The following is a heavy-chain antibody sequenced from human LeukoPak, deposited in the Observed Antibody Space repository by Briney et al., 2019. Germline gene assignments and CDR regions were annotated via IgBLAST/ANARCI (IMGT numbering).Heavy chain of an antibody. CDR1: GGSISGTSYY. V-gene: IGHV4-39*07. CDR2: IYHTGTT. J-gene: IGHJ4*02. CDR3: ARATMRYGSGSYYIWFDY. Sequence: SETLSLTCNVSGGSISGTSYYWGWIRQPPGKGLEWIGSIYHTGTTYYSPSLKSRVTISVDTSKNQFSLKLSSVTAADTAVYYCARATMRYGSGSYYIWFDYWGQGTLVTVSS. D-gene: IGHD3-10*01.